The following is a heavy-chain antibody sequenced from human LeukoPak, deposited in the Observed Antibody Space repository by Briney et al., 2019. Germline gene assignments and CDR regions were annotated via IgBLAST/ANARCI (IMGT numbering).Heavy chain of an antibody. V-gene: IGHV3-53*01. D-gene: IGHD2-2*01. CDR3: ARDNIVVVPAATYYYYGMDV. CDR1: GFTVSSNY. Sequence: GGSLRLSCAASGFTVSSNYMSWVRQAPGKGLEWVSAISGSGGSTYYADSVKGRFTISRDNSKNTLYLQMNSLRAEDTAVYYCARDNIVVVPAATYYYYGMDVWGQGTTVTVSS. J-gene: IGHJ6*02. CDR2: ISGSGGST.